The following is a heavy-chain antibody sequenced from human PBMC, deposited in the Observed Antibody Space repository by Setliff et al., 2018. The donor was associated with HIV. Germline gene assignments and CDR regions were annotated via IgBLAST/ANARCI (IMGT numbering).Heavy chain of an antibody. J-gene: IGHJ3*02. D-gene: IGHD3-22*01. CDR2: IFYTGST. CDR1: GASDISYIW. Sequence: ETLSLTCAVSGASDISYIWWSWIRQPPGKGLEWIGYIFYTGSTNYNPSLKSRVTISVDTSKKQFFLKLSSVTAADTAVYYCARYYYDRSGTLYAFDIWGQGTMVTVSS. V-gene: IGHV4-59*02. CDR3: ARYYYDRSGTLYAFDI.